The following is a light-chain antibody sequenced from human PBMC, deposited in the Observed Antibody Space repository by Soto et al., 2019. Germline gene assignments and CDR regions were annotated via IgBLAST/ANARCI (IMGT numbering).Light chain of an antibody. CDR1: SSDVGDYNY. Sequence: QSALTQPPSASGSPGQSVTISCTGTSSDVGDYNYVSWYQQHPGKAPKLMIYEVSKRPSGVPDRFSGSKSGTSASLAITGLQAEDEADYYCQSYDSSLRVVFGGGTKLTVL. V-gene: IGLV2-8*01. CDR2: EVS. J-gene: IGLJ2*01. CDR3: QSYDSSLRVV.